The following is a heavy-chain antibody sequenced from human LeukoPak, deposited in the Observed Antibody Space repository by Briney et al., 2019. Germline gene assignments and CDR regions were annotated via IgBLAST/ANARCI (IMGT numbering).Heavy chain of an antibody. Sequence: GGSLRLSCAASEFTFSSHAMIWVRQAPGKGLEWVANIKQDGSEKYYVDSVKGRFTISRDNAKNSLYLQMNSLRAEDTAVYYCANEEAAGFDYWGQGTLVTVSS. CDR3: ANEEAAGFDY. CDR1: EFTFSSHA. J-gene: IGHJ4*02. V-gene: IGHV3-7*01. CDR2: IKQDGSEK.